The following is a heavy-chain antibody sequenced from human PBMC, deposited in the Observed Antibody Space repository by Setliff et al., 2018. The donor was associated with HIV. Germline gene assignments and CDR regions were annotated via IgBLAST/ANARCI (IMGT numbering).Heavy chain of an antibody. J-gene: IGHJ3*02. D-gene: IGHD3-16*01. CDR2: IYSSENT. CDR1: GGSLTGGAYY. CDR3: ARKDHYYDARRGFFNI. V-gene: IGHV4-61*10. Sequence: PSETLSLTCTVSGGSLTGGAYYWSWIRQPAGKGLEWIGHIYSSENTNYNPSLQSCVTISVDTSKNQFSLKLSSVTAADTAVYYCARKDHYYDARRGFFNIWGQGTMVTVSS.